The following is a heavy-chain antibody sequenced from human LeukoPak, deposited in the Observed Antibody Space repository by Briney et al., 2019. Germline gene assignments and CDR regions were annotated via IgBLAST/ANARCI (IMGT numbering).Heavy chain of an antibody. CDR3: ARQCRGGITMLRGVIDY. V-gene: IGHV4-39*01. J-gene: IGHJ4*02. CDR2: IYYSGST. CDR1: GGSISSSSYY. D-gene: IGHD3-10*01. Sequence: SETLSLTCTVSGGSISSSSYYWGWIRQPPGQGLEWIGSIYYSGSTYYNPSLKSRVTISVDTSKNQFSLKLSSVTAADTAVYYCARQCRGGITMLRGVIDYWGQGTLVTVSS.